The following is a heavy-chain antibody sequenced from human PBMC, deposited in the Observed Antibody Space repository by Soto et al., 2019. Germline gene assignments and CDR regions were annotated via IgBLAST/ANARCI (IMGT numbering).Heavy chain of an antibody. CDR3: ATMGTPVTGLYYFDY. CDR1: GGSISSGNYY. CDR2: ISYSGTT. V-gene: IGHV4-30-4*01. Sequence: QVQLQESGPGLVKPSQTLSLTCTVSGGSISSGNYYWSWIRQPPGKGLEWIGFISYSGTTHYSASLRSRVSISVDTSKNQFSLDLSSVTDADTAVYYCATMGTPVTGLYYFDYWGQGTLVTVSS. J-gene: IGHJ4*02. D-gene: IGHD4-17*01.